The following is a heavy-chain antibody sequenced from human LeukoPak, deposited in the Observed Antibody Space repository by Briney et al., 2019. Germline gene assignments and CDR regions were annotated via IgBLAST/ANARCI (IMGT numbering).Heavy chain of an antibody. CDR3: ARGLNSGYYYDLDGFDF. V-gene: IGHV3-72*01. CDR2: IRNKVTSYTT. Sequence: TGGSLRLSCAASGFTFSDHYMDWVRQAPGKGLEWVGRIRNKVTSYTTDYAASVRGRLTISRSDSENSLYLQMNSLRSEDTALYYCARGLNSGYYYDLDGFDFWGQGTMVTVSS. CDR1: GFTFSDHY. D-gene: IGHD3-22*01. J-gene: IGHJ3*01.